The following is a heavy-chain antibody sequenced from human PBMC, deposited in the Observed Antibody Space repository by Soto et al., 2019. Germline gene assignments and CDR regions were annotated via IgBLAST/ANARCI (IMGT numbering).Heavy chain of an antibody. CDR2: IIPTLGIA. CDR1: GGTFSSYT. CDR3: AREGYGSGSN. J-gene: IGHJ4*02. Sequence: QVQLVQSGAEVKKPGSSVKVSCKASGGTFSSYTISWVRQAPGEGLEWMGRIIPTLGIANYAQKFQGRVTITADKTTSTGYMELSSLGSEDTGVYYCAREGYGSGSNWGQGTMVTVSS. V-gene: IGHV1-69*08. D-gene: IGHD3-10*01.